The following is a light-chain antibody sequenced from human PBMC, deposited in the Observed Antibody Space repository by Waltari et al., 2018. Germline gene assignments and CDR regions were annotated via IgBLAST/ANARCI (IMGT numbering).Light chain of an antibody. J-gene: IGKJ1*01. CDR2: KAS. CDR3: LQYNSYPWT. V-gene: IGKV1-5*03. CDR1: QSIVVW. Sequence: DIQVTQFPSTLSASVGDRVTITCRASQSIVVWLAWYQQKPGKAPRLRIYKASYLESGVPSRFRGSASATAFTLTISSLQADDFATYYCLQYNSYPWTFGQGTTVEI.